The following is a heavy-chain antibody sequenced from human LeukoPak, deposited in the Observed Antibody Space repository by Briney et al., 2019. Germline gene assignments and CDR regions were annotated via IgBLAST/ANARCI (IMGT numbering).Heavy chain of an antibody. CDR3: ARGTMVRGVIITVRYYYYMDV. CDR1: GGSFSGYY. CDR2: INHSGST. Sequence: SETLSLTCAVYGGSFSGYYWSWIRQPPGKGLEWIGEINHSGSTNYNPSLKSRVTISVDTSKNQFSLKLSSVTAADTAVYYCARGTMVRGVIITVRYYYYMDVWGKGTTVTVSS. V-gene: IGHV4-34*01. J-gene: IGHJ6*03. D-gene: IGHD3-10*01.